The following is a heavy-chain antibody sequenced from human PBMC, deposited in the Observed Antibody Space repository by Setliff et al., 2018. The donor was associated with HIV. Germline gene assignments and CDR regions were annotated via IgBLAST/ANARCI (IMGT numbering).Heavy chain of an antibody. D-gene: IGHD7-27*01. J-gene: IGHJ5*02. CDR2: IYTSGST. CDR3: ARDLPELTGRSFDP. CDR1: GDSINTGDYY. Sequence: PSETLSLTCSVSGDSINTGDYYWTWIRQPAGKGLEWIGRIYTSGSTNYNPSLKSRLSMSIDTSKNHFSLRLTSVTAADTAVYYCARDLPELTGRSFDPWGQGIQVTVS. V-gene: IGHV4-61*02.